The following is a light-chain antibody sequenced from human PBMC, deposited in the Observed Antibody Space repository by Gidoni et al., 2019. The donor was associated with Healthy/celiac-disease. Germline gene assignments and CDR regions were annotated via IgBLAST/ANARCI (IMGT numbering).Light chain of an antibody. Sequence: SSELPPDSAVSVALGQTVRITCPGDSLRSHHASWYQQKPGQAPVLVIYGKNNRPSGIPDRFSGSSSGNTASLTITGAQAEDEADYYCNSRDSSGNHYVFGTGTKVTVL. CDR1: SLRSHH. CDR2: GKN. V-gene: IGLV3-19*01. J-gene: IGLJ1*01. CDR3: NSRDSSGNHYV.